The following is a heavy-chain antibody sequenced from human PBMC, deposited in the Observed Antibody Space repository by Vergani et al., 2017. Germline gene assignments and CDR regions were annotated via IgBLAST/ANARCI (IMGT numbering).Heavy chain of an antibody. Sequence: QVQLVESGGGGVQPGRSLRLSCAASGFTFSRYAMHWVRQARGKGREGVAVISYDGSNKYYADSVKGRLTISRDNSKNTLYLQMNSLSAEDTAVYYCARVVGSSGSYWGQGTLVTVSS. J-gene: IGHJ4*02. D-gene: IGHD3-10*01. CDR1: GFTFSRYA. CDR2: ISYDGSNK. CDR3: ARVVGSSGSY. V-gene: IGHV3-30*01.